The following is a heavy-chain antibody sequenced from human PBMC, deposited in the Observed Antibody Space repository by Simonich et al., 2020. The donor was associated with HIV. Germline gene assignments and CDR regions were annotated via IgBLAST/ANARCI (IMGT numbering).Heavy chain of an antibody. J-gene: IGHJ4*02. V-gene: IGHV4-34*12. CDR2: IIHSVST. D-gene: IGHD2-21*02. CDR1: GGSLSGYY. CDR3: ATAYCGGDCSGWTDY. Sequence: QVPLQQWGAGLLKPSETLHLTCAVYGGSLSGYYWVWIRQPPGKGLEWLGEIIHSVSTNYNPALKRRVTISVDTSKNQFSLKLSSVTAADTAVYYCATAYCGGDCSGWTDYWGQGTLVTVSS.